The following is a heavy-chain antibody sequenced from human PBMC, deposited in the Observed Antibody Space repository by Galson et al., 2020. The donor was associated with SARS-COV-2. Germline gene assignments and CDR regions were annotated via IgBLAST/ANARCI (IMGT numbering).Heavy chain of an antibody. J-gene: IGHJ4*02. D-gene: IGHD3-10*01. Sequence: GGSLRLSCAASGFTFSSSGMHWVRQAPGKGLEWVSFLRFDGSNQYYADPVKGRFTISRDISKNTLYLQMNSLRPEDTAVYYCAKSAFTSGTLGWGQGTLVTVSS. CDR2: LRFDGSNQ. CDR1: GFTFSSSG. CDR3: AKSAFTSGTLG. V-gene: IGHV3-30*02.